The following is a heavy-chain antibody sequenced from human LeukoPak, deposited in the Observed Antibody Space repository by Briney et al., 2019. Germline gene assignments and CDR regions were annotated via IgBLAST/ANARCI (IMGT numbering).Heavy chain of an antibody. Sequence: PGGSLRLSCAASGFTFSSYAMHWVRQAPGEGLEWVAVISYDGSNKYYADSVKGRFTISRDNSKNTLYLQMNSLRAEDTAVYYCARRGAYSYGWNSYYYMDVWGKGTTVTVSS. CDR2: ISYDGSNK. CDR1: GFTFSSYA. J-gene: IGHJ6*03. D-gene: IGHD5-18*01. CDR3: ARRGAYSYGWNSYYYMDV. V-gene: IGHV3-30*04.